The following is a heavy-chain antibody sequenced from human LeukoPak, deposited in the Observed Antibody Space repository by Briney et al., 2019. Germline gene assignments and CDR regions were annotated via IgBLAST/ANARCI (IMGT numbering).Heavy chain of an antibody. CDR3: ACDSPHDHTVGFDY. J-gene: IGHJ4*02. Sequence: GGSLRLSCAASESSFRNFWMHWVRQVPGKGLVWVSCINSDGSNTAYADSVKGRFTISRDNAKNTLHLQMNDLRAEDTAVYYCACDSPHDHTVGFDYWGQGTLVTVSS. CDR1: ESSFRNFW. D-gene: IGHD2-21*01. CDR2: INSDGSNT. V-gene: IGHV3-74*01.